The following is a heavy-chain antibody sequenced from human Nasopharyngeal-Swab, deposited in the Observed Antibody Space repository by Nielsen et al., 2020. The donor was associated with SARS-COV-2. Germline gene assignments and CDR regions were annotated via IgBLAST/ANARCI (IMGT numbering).Heavy chain of an antibody. J-gene: IGHJ6*02. Sequence: RQAPGKGLEWIGEINYSGSTNYNPSLNSRLTISIDRSKNQFSLKLRSVTAADTSVYYCARETCSGSYFGMDVWGQGTTVPSP. CDR3: ARETCSGSYFGMDV. CDR2: INYSGST. D-gene: IGHD3-10*02. V-gene: IGHV4-34*01.